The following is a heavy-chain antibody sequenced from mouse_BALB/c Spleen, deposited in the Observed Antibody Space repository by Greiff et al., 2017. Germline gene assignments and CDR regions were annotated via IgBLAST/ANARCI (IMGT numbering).Heavy chain of an antibody. CDR2: IYPGDGDT. CDR3: ARCYYGSRPLNGYFDV. V-gene: IGHV1-87*01. J-gene: IGHJ1*01. D-gene: IGHD1-1*01. CDR1: GYTFTSYW. Sequence: VQLQQSGAELARPGASVKLSCKASGYTFTSYWMQWVKQRPGQGLEWIGAIYPGDGDTRYTQKFKGKATLTADKSSSTAYMQLSSLASEDSAVYYCARCYYGSRPLNGYFDVWGAGTTVTVSS.